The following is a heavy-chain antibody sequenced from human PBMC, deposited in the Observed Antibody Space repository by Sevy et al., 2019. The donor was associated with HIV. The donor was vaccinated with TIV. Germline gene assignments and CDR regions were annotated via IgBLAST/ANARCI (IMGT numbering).Heavy chain of an antibody. CDR1: GFTFSSYA. CDR3: ASEWGATSGDTP. Sequence: GGSLRLSCAASGFTFSSYAMHWVRQAPGKGLEWVAVISYDGGNKYYADSVKGRFTISRDNSKNTLYLQMNSLRAEDTAVYYCASEWGATSGDTPRGQGTLVTVSS. D-gene: IGHD1-26*01. CDR2: ISYDGGNK. J-gene: IGHJ4*02. V-gene: IGHV3-30-3*01.